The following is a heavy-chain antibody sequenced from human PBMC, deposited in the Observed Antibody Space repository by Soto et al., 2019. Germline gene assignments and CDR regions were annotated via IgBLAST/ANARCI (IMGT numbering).Heavy chain of an antibody. CDR2: FIPVFGRP. CDR1: GGSFSSFG. J-gene: IGHJ1*01. D-gene: IGHD5-12*01. CDR3: AREGSGYNL. Sequence: ASVKVSCKASGGSFSSFGISWVRQAPGQGLEWMGGFIPVFGRPNYAQRFRGRLTITADESTNTVYLELIDLRSEDTAVYYCAREGSGYNLWGQGTQVTVSS. V-gene: IGHV1-69*13.